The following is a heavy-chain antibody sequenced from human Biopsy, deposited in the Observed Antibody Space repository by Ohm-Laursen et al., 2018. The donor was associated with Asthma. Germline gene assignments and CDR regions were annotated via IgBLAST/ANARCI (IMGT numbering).Heavy chain of an antibody. V-gene: IGHV1-69*13. CDR2: FNSVLGTT. J-gene: IGHJ4*02. Sequence: SVKVSCKSLGGTFNTYVIGWVRQAPGQGLEWMGGFNSVLGTTTYPQKFQDRVTITADDSTSTVYMELSSLRSEDTAVYYCARKAGSCISRTCYSLDFWGQGILVTVSS. CDR3: ARKAGSCISRTCYSLDF. D-gene: IGHD2-2*01. CDR1: GGTFNTYV.